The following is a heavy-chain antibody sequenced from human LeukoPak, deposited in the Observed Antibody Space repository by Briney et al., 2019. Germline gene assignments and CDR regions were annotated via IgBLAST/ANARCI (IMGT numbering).Heavy chain of an antibody. CDR3: ARPGYCSSTSCYRQFDY. J-gene: IGHJ4*02. D-gene: IGHD2-2*01. Sequence: GGSLRLSCAASGFTFSSYAMSWVRQAPGKGLEWVSAISGSGGSTYYADAVKGRFTISRDNSKNTLYLQMNSLRAEDTAVYYCARPGYCSSTSCYRQFDYWGQGTLVTVSS. V-gene: IGHV3-23*01. CDR1: GFTFSSYA. CDR2: ISGSGGST.